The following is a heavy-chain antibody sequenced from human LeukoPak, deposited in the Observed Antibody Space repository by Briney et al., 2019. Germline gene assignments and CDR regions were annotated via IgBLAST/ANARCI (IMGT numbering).Heavy chain of an antibody. Sequence: ASVKVSCKASGGAFSSYAISWVRQAPRQGLEWMGGIIPIFGTANYAQKFQGRVTITTDESTSTAYMELSSLRSEDTAVYYCAREGSGVVPAARGFDYWGQGTLVTVSS. CDR3: AREGSGVVPAARGFDY. CDR1: GGAFSSYA. D-gene: IGHD2-2*01. J-gene: IGHJ4*02. CDR2: IIPIFGTA. V-gene: IGHV1-69*05.